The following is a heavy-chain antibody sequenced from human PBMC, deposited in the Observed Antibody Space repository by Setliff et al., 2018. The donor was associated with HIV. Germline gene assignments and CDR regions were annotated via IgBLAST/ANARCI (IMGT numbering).Heavy chain of an antibody. V-gene: IGHV4-59*11. J-gene: IGHJ4*02. CDR2: IYYSGLT. D-gene: IGHD3-16*01. CDR3: ARPALGIGGGSRFDN. CDR1: GDSINSHY. Sequence: PSETLSLTCTVSGDSINSHYWTWIRQPPGKGLEWIGYIYYSGLTSYNPSLKSRVTISVDMSNNQFSLKLSSVTAADTAVYYCARPALGIGGGSRFDNWGQGIRVTVSS.